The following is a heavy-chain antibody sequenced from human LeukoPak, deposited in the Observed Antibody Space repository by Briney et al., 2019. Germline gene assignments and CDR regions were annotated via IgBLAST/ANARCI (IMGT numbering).Heavy chain of an antibody. V-gene: IGHV4-59*12. CDR2: ISYSGST. D-gene: IGHD6-13*01. CDR1: GGFISDNY. CDR3: ARGSIVAAGIFDS. J-gene: IGHJ4*02. Sequence: SEPLSLTCSVAGGFISDNYWRWIRQPTGKGLEWIGYISYSGSTNYNPSLKSRVTISVDTSKNQFSLKLSSVTAADTAVYYCARGSIVAAGIFDSWGQGTLVTVSS.